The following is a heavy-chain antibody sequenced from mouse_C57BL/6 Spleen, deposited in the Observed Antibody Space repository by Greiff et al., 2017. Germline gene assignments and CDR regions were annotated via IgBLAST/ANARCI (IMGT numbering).Heavy chain of an antibody. CDR2: INPSTGGT. V-gene: IGHV1-42*01. CDR1: GYSFTGYY. J-gene: IGHJ4*01. Sequence: EVQLQQSGPELVKPGASVKISCKASGYSFTGYYMNWVKQSPEKSLEWIGEINPSTGGTTYNQKFKAKATLTVDKSSSTAYMQLKSLTSEDSAVYYCARSGTTVVATRAMDYWGQGTSVTVSS. CDR3: ARSGTTVVATRAMDY. D-gene: IGHD1-1*01.